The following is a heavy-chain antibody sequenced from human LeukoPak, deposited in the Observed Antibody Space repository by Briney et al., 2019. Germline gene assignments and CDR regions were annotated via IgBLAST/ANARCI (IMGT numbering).Heavy chain of an antibody. CDR3: ARDSGYSSSSIDY. V-gene: IGHV1-8*03. CDR1: GYTFTSYD. D-gene: IGHD6-6*01. CDR2: MNPNSGNT. Sequence: GAAVKVSCKASGYTFTSYDINWVRQATGQGLEWMGWMNPNSGNTGYAQKFQGRVTITRNTSISTAYMELSSLRSEDTAVYYCARDSGYSSSSIDYWGQGTLVTVSS. J-gene: IGHJ4*02.